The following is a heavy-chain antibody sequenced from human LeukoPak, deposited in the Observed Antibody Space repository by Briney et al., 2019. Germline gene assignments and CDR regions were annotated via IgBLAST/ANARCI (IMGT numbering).Heavy chain of an antibody. V-gene: IGHV1-18*01. J-gene: IGHJ3*02. CDR1: GYTFTSYG. D-gene: IGHD3-22*01. CDR2: INTYNGRT. Sequence: ASVKVSCKASGYTFTSYGISWVRQAPGQGLEWMGWINTYNGRTNYAQKLQGRVTMTTDTSTSTAYMELRSLTSDDTAMYYCARDLVYYDNSGLRWDDIDIWGQGTVVTVSS. CDR3: ARDLVYYDNSGLRWDDIDI.